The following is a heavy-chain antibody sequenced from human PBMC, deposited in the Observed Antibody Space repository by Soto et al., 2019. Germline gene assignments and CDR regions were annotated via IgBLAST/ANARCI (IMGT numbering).Heavy chain of an antibody. V-gene: IGHV5-10-1*01. CDR1: GYSFPSFW. D-gene: IGHD6-19*01. J-gene: IGHJ4*02. CDR3: ARSYSSGWYFDY. Sequence: GESLKIPCRGSGYSFPSFWIIWVRQMPGKGLEWMGRIDPSDSDTNYSPSFQGHVTISADKSITTAYLQWSSLKASDTAMYYCARSYSSGWYFDYCGQGTLVTV. CDR2: IDPSDSDT.